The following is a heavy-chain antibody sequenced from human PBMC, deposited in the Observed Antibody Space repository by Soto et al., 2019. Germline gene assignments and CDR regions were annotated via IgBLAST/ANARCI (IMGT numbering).Heavy chain of an antibody. CDR1: GGIFSSNA. D-gene: IGHD5-18*01. J-gene: IGHJ4*02. Sequence: SVKVSCKASGGIFSSNAISWVRQAPGQGLEWMGGIIPQFSTPYYAQKFQGKITITADESTSTAYMELSSLRSEDTAVYFCVRGAVDTPMVYWGQGTLVTVSS. CDR3: VRGAVDTPMVY. CDR2: IIPQFSTP. V-gene: IGHV1-69*13.